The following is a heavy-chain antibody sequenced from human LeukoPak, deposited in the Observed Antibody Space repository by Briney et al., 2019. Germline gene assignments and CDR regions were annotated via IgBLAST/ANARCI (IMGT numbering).Heavy chain of an antibody. CDR2: ISYDGSNK. CDR3: ARDPAPYYDFWSGYSDAFDI. CDR1: GFTFSSYA. Sequence: GGSLRLSCAASGFTFSSYAMHWVRQAPGKGLEWVAVISYDGSNKYYADSVKGRFTISRDNSKNTLYLQMNSLRAEDTAVYYCARDPAPYYDFWSGYSDAFDIWGQGTMVTVSS. D-gene: IGHD3-3*01. V-gene: IGHV3-30-3*01. J-gene: IGHJ3*02.